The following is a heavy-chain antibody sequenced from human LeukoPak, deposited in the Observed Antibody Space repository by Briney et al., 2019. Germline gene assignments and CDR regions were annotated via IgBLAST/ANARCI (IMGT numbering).Heavy chain of an antibody. Sequence: GGSLRLSCAASGFTFSGYAMNWVRQAPGKGLEWVSAIDSSGGGTYYADSVKGRFTISRDNAKNSLYLQMNSLRAEDTAVYYCARGLRWIQLWPGDYWGQGTLVTVSS. J-gene: IGHJ4*02. CDR3: ARGLRWIQLWPGDY. V-gene: IGHV3-21*01. CDR2: IDSSGGGT. CDR1: GFTFSGYA. D-gene: IGHD5-18*01.